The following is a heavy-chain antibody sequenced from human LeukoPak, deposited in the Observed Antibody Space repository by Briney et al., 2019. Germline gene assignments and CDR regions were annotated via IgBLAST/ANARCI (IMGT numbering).Heavy chain of an antibody. Sequence: SETLSLTCTVSGGSISSSSYYWGWIRQPPGKGLEWIGSIYYSGSTYYNPSLKSRVTISVDTSKNQFSLKLSSVTAADTAVYYCAREDGASCYACYPGAFDIWGQGTMVTVSS. D-gene: IGHD2-2*01. CDR2: IYYSGST. V-gene: IGHV4-39*07. CDR1: GGSISSSSYY. J-gene: IGHJ3*02. CDR3: AREDGASCYACYPGAFDI.